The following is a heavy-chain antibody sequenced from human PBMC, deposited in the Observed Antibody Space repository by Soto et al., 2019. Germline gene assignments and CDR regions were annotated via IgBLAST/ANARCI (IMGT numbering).Heavy chain of an antibody. J-gene: IGHJ4*02. D-gene: IGHD1-1*01. CDR1: DDSINSDKYY. CDR3: ASLEGLTTISYYFDF. Sequence: QLQLQESGPGLVKPSETLSLTCSVSDDSINSDKYYWGWIRQPPGKGLEWIGSIYYRGNAYYNPSLQPRITISQDKYHSHFSPTLNSVTAADTAVYFCASLEGLTTISYYFDFWGPGALVTVSS. V-gene: IGHV4-39*02. CDR2: IYYRGNA.